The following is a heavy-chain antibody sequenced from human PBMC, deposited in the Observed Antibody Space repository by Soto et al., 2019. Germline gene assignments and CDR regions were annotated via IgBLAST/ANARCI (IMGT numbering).Heavy chain of an antibody. CDR3: ARDSGSYFSYGMDV. J-gene: IGHJ6*04. D-gene: IGHD1-26*01. V-gene: IGHV3-33*01. CDR1: GFTFSSYG. Sequence: QVQLVESGGGVVQPGRSLRISCAASGFTFSSYGMHWVRQAPGKGLEWVAVIWYDGSNKYYADSVKGRFTISRDNSKNTLYLQMNSLRAEDTAVYYCARDSGSYFSYGMDVWGKGTTVTVSS. CDR2: IWYDGSNK.